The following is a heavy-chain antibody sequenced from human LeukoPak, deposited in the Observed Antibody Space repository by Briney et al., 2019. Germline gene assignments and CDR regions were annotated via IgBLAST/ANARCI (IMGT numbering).Heavy chain of an antibody. CDR3: AKDSYSSGWYGFDY. J-gene: IGHJ4*02. Sequence: GGSLRLSCAASGFTFSSYGMHWVRQAPGKGLAWVAVIWYDGSNKYYADSVKGRFTISRDNSKNTLYLQMNSLRAEDTAVYYCAKDSYSSGWYGFDYWGQGTLVTVSS. V-gene: IGHV3-33*06. CDR1: GFTFSSYG. CDR2: IWYDGSNK. D-gene: IGHD6-19*01.